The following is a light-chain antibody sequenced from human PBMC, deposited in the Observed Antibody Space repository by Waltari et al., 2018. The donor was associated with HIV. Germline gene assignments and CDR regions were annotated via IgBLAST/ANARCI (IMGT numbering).Light chain of an antibody. CDR3: AAWDGSLSGVV. J-gene: IGLJ2*01. V-gene: IGLV1-47*01. CDR1: TSNIGSNY. CDR2: RNN. Sequence: QSVLTQPPSASGTPGQRVTISCSGSTSNIGSNYVYWYQHPPGTAPKLRIYRNNQRPSGVPDRFSGSKSGTSASLAISGLRSEDEADYYCAAWDGSLSGVVFGGGTKLTVL.